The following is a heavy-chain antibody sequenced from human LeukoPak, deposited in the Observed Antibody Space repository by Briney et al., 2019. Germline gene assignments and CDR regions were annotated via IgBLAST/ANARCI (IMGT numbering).Heavy chain of an antibody. Sequence: GGSLRLSCSGSGFTFRCYTMTWVRQAPGKGLEWVSSIDGDGTLKYYADSLKGRFTISRDNANNSVYLQMNSLTADDSGLYFCARYYSSGWFGKGAYWGQGTRVLVSS. CDR3: ARYYSSGWFGKGAY. D-gene: IGHD6-19*01. CDR1: GFTFRCYT. V-gene: IGHV3-21*06. J-gene: IGHJ4*02. CDR2: IDGDGTLK.